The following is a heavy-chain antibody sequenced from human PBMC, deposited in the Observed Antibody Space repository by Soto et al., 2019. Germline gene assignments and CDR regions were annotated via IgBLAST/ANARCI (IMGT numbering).Heavy chain of an antibody. D-gene: IGHD2-21*01. J-gene: IGHJ6*03. V-gene: IGHV4-39*02. CDR2: IYYSGGT. CDR3: ASELLWCGGFGPDPYYLDV. Sequence: PSETLSLTCTVSGGSISSSGYYWGWIRQPPGKGLEWIGSIYYSGGTYYTPSLKSRVTISVDTSKNQFSLKLSSVNAADTAVYYCASELLWCGGFGPDPYYLDVWGKGTTVTVSS. CDR1: GGSISSSGYY.